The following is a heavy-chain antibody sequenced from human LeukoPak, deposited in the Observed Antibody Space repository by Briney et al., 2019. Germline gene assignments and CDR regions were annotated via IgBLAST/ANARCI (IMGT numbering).Heavy chain of an antibody. CDR3: ARSINMVRGVIITLEEYYFDY. V-gene: IGHV3-48*03. Sequence: PGGSLRLSCAPSGFTFSSYEMNWVRQAPGKGLEWVSYISSSVSTIYYADSVKGRFTISRDNAKNSLYLQMNSLRAEDTAVYYCARSINMVRGVIITLEEYYFDYWGQGTLVTVSS. D-gene: IGHD3-10*01. J-gene: IGHJ4*02. CDR2: ISSSVSTI. CDR1: GFTFSSYE.